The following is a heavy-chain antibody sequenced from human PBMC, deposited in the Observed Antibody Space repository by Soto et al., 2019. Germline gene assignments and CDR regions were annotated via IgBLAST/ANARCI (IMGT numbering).Heavy chain of an antibody. CDR2: IWYDGSNK. Sequence: QVQLVESGGGVVQPGRSLRLSCAASGFTFSSYGMHWVRQAPGKGLEWVAVIWYDGSNKYYADSVKGRFTISRDNSKNTLYLQMNSLRAEDTAVYYCARDSQKGGFDYWGQGTLVTVSS. V-gene: IGHV3-33*01. CDR3: ARDSQKGGFDY. J-gene: IGHJ4*02. D-gene: IGHD3-16*01. CDR1: GFTFSSYG.